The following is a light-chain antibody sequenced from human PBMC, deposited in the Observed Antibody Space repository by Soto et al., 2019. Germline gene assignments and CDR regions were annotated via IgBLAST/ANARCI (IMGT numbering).Light chain of an antibody. V-gene: IGKV1-5*03. Sequence: DIQMTQSPSTLSASVGDRVTITCRASQSISSWLAWYQQKPGKAPKLLIYKASSLESGVPSRFSGSGSGTEFTLTISSLQPDDVETYYCQQYNSSPWTFGQGTKVEIK. CDR1: QSISSW. J-gene: IGKJ1*01. CDR2: KAS. CDR3: QQYNSSPWT.